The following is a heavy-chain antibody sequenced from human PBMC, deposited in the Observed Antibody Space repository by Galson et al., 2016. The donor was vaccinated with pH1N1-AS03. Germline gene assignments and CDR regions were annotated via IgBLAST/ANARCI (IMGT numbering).Heavy chain of an antibody. V-gene: IGHV1-69*13. Sequence: SVKVSCKASGDTFSGYGITWVRQAPGQGLEWMGGIIPTYGTSNYAQKFQGRVTITADESTSTTYMDLSSLRSEDTAVYFCARRRLGPFRSASGWYFYFYGVDVWGQGTTVTVSS. CDR2: IIPTYGTS. J-gene: IGHJ6*02. CDR1: GDTFSGYG. CDR3: ARRRLGPFRSASGWYFYFYGVDV. D-gene: IGHD6-25*01.